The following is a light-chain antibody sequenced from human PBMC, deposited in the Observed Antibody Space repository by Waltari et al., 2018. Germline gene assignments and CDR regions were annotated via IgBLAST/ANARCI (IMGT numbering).Light chain of an antibody. Sequence: DIQLTQSPSFLSASVGDRVTITCRASPGISRHLVWYQVKPGKAPNVLISLASTLQSWVPSRFSGSGFGTEFSLTSSSLQAEDFGIYYCMQLHDYPLTLGQGTRLDIK. V-gene: IGKV1-9*01. CDR3: MQLHDYPLT. CDR2: LAS. CDR1: PGISRH. J-gene: IGKJ5*01.